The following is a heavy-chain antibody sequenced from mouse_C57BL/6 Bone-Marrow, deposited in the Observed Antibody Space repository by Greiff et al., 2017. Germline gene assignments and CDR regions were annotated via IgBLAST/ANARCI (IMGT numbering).Heavy chain of an antibody. V-gene: IGHV1-63*01. CDR1: GYTFTNYW. Sequence: VQLQQSGAELVRPGTSVKMSCKASGYTFTNYWIGWAKQRPGHGLEWIGDIYPGGGYTNYNEKFKGKATLTADESSSTAYMQFSSLTSEDSAIYYCAGSGAWAGFAYWGQGTLVTVSA. CDR3: AGSGAWAGFAY. J-gene: IGHJ3*01. CDR2: IYPGGGYT. D-gene: IGHD3-2*02.